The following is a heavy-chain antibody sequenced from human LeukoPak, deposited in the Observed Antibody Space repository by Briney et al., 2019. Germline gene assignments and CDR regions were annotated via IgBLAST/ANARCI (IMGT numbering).Heavy chain of an antibody. CDR3: ARHDDYVGYYYYGMDV. Sequence: PSETLSLTCTVSGGSISSSSYYWVWIRQPPGKALEWIGSFVYSGSTFHNTSLKSRVTISVDPSKKHCSLKLSSVTAADTAVYYCARHDDYVGYYYYGMDVWGQGTTVTVSS. D-gene: IGHD4-17*01. CDR2: FVYSGST. V-gene: IGHV4-39*01. CDR1: GGSISSSSYY. J-gene: IGHJ6*02.